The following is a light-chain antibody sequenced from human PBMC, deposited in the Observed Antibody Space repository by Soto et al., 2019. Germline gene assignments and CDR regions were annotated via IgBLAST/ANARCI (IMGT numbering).Light chain of an antibody. CDR3: SSYTSSSTLEA. V-gene: IGLV2-14*01. Sequence: QSVLTQPASVSGSPGQSITISCTGTSSDVGGYNYVSWYQQHPGKAPKLMIYDVSNRPSGVSNRFSGSKSGNTASLTISGLQAEDEADYYCSSYTSSSTLEAFGTGTRSPS. J-gene: IGLJ1*01. CDR2: DVS. CDR1: SSDVGGYNY.